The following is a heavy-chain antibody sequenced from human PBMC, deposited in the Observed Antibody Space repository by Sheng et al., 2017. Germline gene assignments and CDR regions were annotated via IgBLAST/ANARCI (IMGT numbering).Heavy chain of an antibody. CDR2: VVPLIDVP. Sequence: QVQLVQSGAEVKKPGSSVKVSCRASGGIFNTHRFSWVRQAPGQGLEWMGGVVPLIDVPTYAQRFQGRVSITTDKSTTTVYMDLKSLTSEDTAVYYCAQDFPEMASGFDYWGQGTLVTVSS. CDR1: GGIFNTHR. CDR3: AQDFPEMASGFDY. V-gene: IGHV1-69*02. D-gene: IGHD3-3*01. J-gene: IGHJ4*02.